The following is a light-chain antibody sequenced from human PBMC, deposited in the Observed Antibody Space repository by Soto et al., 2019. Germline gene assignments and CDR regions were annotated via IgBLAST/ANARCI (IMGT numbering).Light chain of an antibody. CDR2: ANN. CDR1: SSNIGAGYD. CDR3: QSYDSSLTSWV. V-gene: IGLV1-40*01. J-gene: IGLJ3*02. Sequence: QSVLTQPPSVSGAPGQRVTISCTGSSSNIGAGYDVHWYQQVPGTVPKLLIYANNNRPSGVPDRFSGSKSGTSASLAIAGLQADDEADYYGQSYDSSLTSWVFGGGTKVTAL.